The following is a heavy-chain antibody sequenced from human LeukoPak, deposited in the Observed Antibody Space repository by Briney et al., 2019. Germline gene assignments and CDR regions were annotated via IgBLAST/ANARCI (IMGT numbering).Heavy chain of an antibody. D-gene: IGHD3-10*01. CDR1: GYTFTGYY. V-gene: IGHV1-8*02. Sequence: GASVKVSCKASGYTFTGYYMHWVRQAPGQGLEWMGWMNPNSGNTGYAQKFQGRVTMTRNTSISTAYMELSSLRSEDTAVYYCARVWRSGFYYYYGMDVWGQGTTVTVSS. CDR2: MNPNSGNT. J-gene: IGHJ6*02. CDR3: ARVWRSGFYYYYGMDV.